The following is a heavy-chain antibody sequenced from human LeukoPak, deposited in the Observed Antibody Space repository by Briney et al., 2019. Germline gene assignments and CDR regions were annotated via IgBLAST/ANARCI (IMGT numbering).Heavy chain of an antibody. CDR3: ARGDYHFDSSGSYGD. V-gene: IGHV3-23*01. J-gene: IGHJ4*02. Sequence: GGSLRLSCAASGFTFSSYAMSWVRQAPGKGLEWVSFISGSGSSIYHADSVKGRFTISRDNSKNTLYLQMNSLRAEDTAVYYCARGDYHFDSSGSYGDWGQGTLVTVSS. CDR2: ISGSGSSI. CDR1: GFTFSSYA. D-gene: IGHD3-22*01.